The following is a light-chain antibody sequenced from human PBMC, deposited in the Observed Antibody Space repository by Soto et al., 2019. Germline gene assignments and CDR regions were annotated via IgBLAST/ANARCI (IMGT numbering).Light chain of an antibody. CDR1: QSISSY. Sequence: DIQIAQSPSSVSASVGDRVTITCRASQSISSYLNWYQQKPGKAPKLLIYAASSLQSGVPSRFSGSGSGTDFTLTISSLQPEDFATYYCQQSYSTLTWKFGQGTKVDIK. J-gene: IGKJ1*01. V-gene: IGKV1-39*01. CDR3: QQSYSTLTWK. CDR2: AAS.